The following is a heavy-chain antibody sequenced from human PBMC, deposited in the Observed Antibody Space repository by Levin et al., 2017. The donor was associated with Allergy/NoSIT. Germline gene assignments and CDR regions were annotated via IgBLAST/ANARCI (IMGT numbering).Heavy chain of an antibody. CDR2: IIPIFGTA. D-gene: IGHD3-10*01. V-gene: IGHV1-69*13. Sequence: SVKVSCKASGGTFSSYAISWVRQAPGQGLEWMGGIIPIFGTANYAQKFQGRVTITADESTSTAYMELSSLRSEDTAVYYCARVRQEYYGSGSYSNTYYFDYWGQGTLVTVSS. J-gene: IGHJ4*02. CDR3: ARVRQEYYGSGSYSNTYYFDY. CDR1: GGTFSSYA.